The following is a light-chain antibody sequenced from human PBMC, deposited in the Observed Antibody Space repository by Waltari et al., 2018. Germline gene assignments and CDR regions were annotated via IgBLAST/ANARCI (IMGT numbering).Light chain of an antibody. CDR3: QVWVGRSDHWV. CDR2: DDT. J-gene: IGLJ3*02. V-gene: IGLV3-21*03. CDR1: NIGRKT. Sequence: SYVLTQPPSVSVAPGKTARITCGGNNIGRKTVHWYQQKPGQAPVLVVYDDTDRPSGIPGRRSGSKSENTANLTSRRVEAGHEADYYCQVWVGRSDHWVCCGGIHLTVL.